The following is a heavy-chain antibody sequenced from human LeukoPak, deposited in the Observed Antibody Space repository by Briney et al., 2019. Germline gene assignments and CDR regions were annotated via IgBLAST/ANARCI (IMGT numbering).Heavy chain of an antibody. CDR3: ARSRGRFDWSPDFAC. Sequence: ASVKVSCKASGYTFTSYDINWVRQATGQGLEWMGWMNPNSDNTGYAQKFQGRVTMTRNTSVSTAYMELSSLQSDDTALYYCARSRGRFDWSPDFACWGQGTLVTVSS. V-gene: IGHV1-8*01. CDR2: MNPNSDNT. J-gene: IGHJ4*02. CDR1: GYTFTSYD. D-gene: IGHD3-9*01.